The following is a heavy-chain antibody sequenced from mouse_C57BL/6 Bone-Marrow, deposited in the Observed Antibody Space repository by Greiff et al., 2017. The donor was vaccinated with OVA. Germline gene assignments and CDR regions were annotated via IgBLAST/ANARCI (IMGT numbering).Heavy chain of an antibody. CDR3: AREWGYDS. V-gene: IGHV1-50*01. CDR2: IDPSDSYT. CDR1: GYTFTSYW. J-gene: IGHJ3*01. Sequence: QVQLQQPGAELVKPGASVKLSCKASGYTFTSYWMQWVKQRPGQGLEWIGEIDPSDSYTNYHQKFKGKATLTVDTSSSTANIQLSSLTSEDSAVNYCAREWGYDSWGQGTLVTVSA. D-gene: IGHD2-2*01.